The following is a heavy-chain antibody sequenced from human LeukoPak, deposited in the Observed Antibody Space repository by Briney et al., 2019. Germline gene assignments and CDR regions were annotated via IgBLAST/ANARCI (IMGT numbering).Heavy chain of an antibody. CDR3: ARERRQWQPFDI. J-gene: IGHJ3*02. V-gene: IGHV3-33*01. D-gene: IGHD6-19*01. Sequence: GGSLRLSCAASGFTFSSYGMHWVRQAPGKGLEWVAVIWYDGSNKYYADSVKGRFTISRDNTDNSLFLQMSSLRAEDTAVYYCARERRQWQPFDIWGQGTMVTVSS. CDR2: IWYDGSNK. CDR1: GFTFSSYG.